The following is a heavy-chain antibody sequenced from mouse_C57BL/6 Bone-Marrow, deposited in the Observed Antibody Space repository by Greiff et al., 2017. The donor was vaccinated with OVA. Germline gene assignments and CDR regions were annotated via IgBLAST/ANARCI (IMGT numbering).Heavy chain of an antibody. D-gene: IGHD1-1*01. Sequence: VQLQESGAELARPGASVKLSCKASGYTFTSYGISWVKQRTGQGLEWIGEIYPRSGNTYYNEKFKGKATLTADKSSSTAYMELRSLTSEDSAVYFCARSHYYGSSYEYFDVWGTGTTVTVSS. V-gene: IGHV1-81*01. CDR3: ARSHYYGSSYEYFDV. CDR1: GYTFTSYG. J-gene: IGHJ1*03. CDR2: IYPRSGNT.